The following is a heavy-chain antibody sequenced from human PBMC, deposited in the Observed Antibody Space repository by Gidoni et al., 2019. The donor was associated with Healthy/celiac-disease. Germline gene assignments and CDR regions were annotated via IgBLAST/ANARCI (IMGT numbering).Heavy chain of an antibody. J-gene: IGHJ4*02. D-gene: IGHD3-22*01. V-gene: IGHV1-69*10. Sequence: QVQLVQSGAEVKKPGSSVKVSCKASGGPFSSYAISWVRQAPGQGLEWMGGIIPILGIANDAQKCQGRVTITADKSTSTAYMELSSLRSEDTAVYYCARNPQYYYDSSGLYYFDYWGQGTLVTVSS. CDR3: ARNPQYYYDSSGLYYFDY. CDR1: GGPFSSYA. CDR2: IIPILGIA.